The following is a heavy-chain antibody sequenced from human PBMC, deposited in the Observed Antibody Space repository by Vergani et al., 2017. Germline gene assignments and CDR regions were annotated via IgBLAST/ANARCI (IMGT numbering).Heavy chain of an antibody. J-gene: IGHJ6*03. CDR3: ARRGLVYGSRTGCYQGDYCCYVDV. CDR1: GGPISSGGYY. V-gene: IGHV4-31*03. Sequence: QVQLQESGPGLVKPSQTLSLTRTVPGGPISSGGYYWSWIRQHPGKGLEWIGYIYYSGSNYYHPSLKRRIPITVDTSKNQFFRKLSSVTAADTTVYYCARRGLVYGSRTGCYQGDYCCYVDVWGKGTTVTVSS. CDR2: IYYSGSN. D-gene: IGHD2-2*01.